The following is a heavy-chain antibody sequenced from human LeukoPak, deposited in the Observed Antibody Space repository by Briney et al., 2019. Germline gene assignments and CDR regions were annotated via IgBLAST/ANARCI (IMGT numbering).Heavy chain of an antibody. CDR2: INSGGGT. CDR1: GFTFSNAW. Sequence: GGSLRLSCAASGFTFSNAWMSWVRQAPGKGLEWVSAINSGGGTTSAESVKGRFTISRDDSKNMLYLQMNSLRAEDTAVYYCAKGSDGAGSYRPFDYWGQGTLVTVSS. V-gene: IGHV3-53*01. D-gene: IGHD3-10*01. J-gene: IGHJ4*02. CDR3: AKGSDGAGSYRPFDY.